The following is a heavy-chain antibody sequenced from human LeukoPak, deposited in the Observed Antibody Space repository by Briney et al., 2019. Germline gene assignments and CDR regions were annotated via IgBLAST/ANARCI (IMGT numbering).Heavy chain of an antibody. CDR3: TRTPLSGYFFDY. V-gene: IGHV3-23*01. Sequence: GGSLRLSCAASGFTFSSYAMSWVRQAPGKGLEWVSAISGSGGSTYYADSVKGRFTISRDNAKNSLFLQMNSLRAEDTAIYYCTRTPLSGYFFDYWGQGSLVTVSS. D-gene: IGHD1-26*01. J-gene: IGHJ4*01. CDR2: ISGSGGST. CDR1: GFTFSSYA.